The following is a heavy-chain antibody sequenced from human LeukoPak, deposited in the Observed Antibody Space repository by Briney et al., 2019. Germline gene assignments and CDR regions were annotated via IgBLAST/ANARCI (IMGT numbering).Heavy chain of an antibody. V-gene: IGHV1-69*13. D-gene: IGHD3-22*01. CDR2: IIPIFGTA. Sequence: SVKVSCKASGGTFSSYAISWVRQAPGQGLEWMGGIIPIFGTANYAQKFQGRVTITADESTSTAYMELSSLRSEDTAVYYCARESYYDSSGYSHDAFDIWGKGTMVTVSS. CDR1: GGTFSSYA. J-gene: IGHJ3*02. CDR3: ARESYYDSSGYSHDAFDI.